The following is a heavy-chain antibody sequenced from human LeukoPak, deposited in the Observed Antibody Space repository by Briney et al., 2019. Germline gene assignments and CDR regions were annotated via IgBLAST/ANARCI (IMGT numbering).Heavy chain of an antibody. CDR2: ISYDGSNK. CDR3: ARDGSGASYYYYGMDV. J-gene: IGHJ6*02. CDR1: GFTFSSYA. Sequence: HPGRSLRLSCAASGFTFSSYAMHWVRQAPGKGLEWVAVISYDGSNKYYADSVKGRFTISRDNSKTTLYLQMNSLRAEDTAVYYCARDGSGASYYYYGMDVWGQGTTVTVSS. V-gene: IGHV3-30*04. D-gene: IGHD1-14*01.